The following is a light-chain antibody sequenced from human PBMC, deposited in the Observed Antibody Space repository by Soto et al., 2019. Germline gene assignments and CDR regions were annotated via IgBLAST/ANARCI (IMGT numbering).Light chain of an antibody. CDR3: SSYAGSTAVVV. J-gene: IGLJ2*01. Sequence: QSALTQPASVSGAPGQSITLPCTGTRSDVGSYNLVSWYQQHPGQAPKLIIYEVTKRPSGVSFRLSGSKSGNTASLTISGRQAEDEADYYCSSYAGSTAVVVFGGGTKVTVL. V-gene: IGLV2-23*02. CDR2: EVT. CDR1: RSDVGSYNL.